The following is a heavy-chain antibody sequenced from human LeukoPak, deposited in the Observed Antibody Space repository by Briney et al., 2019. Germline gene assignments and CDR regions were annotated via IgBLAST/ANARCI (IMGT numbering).Heavy chain of an antibody. J-gene: IGHJ4*02. CDR3: ASTLGYCSSTSCPDY. V-gene: IGHV3-11*04. Sequence: AGGSLRLSCAASGFTFSDYYMSWIRQAPGKALEWVSYISSSGSTIYYADSVKGRFTISRDNAKNSLYLQMNSLRAEDTAVYYCASTLGYCSSTSCPDYWGQGTLVTVSS. CDR2: ISSSGSTI. D-gene: IGHD2-2*01. CDR1: GFTFSDYY.